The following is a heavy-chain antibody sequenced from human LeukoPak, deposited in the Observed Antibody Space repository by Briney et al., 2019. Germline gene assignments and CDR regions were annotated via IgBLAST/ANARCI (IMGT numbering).Heavy chain of an antibody. Sequence: ASVKVSCKASGYTFTSYYMHWVRQAPGQGLEWMGIINPSGGSTSYAQKFQGRVTITADKSTSTAYMELRSLRSDDTAVYYCARVTYGSGSWAYYYYYMDVWGKGTTVTVSS. V-gene: IGHV1-46*01. CDR1: GYTFTSYY. CDR2: INPSGGST. J-gene: IGHJ6*03. CDR3: ARVTYGSGSWAYYYYYMDV. D-gene: IGHD3-10*01.